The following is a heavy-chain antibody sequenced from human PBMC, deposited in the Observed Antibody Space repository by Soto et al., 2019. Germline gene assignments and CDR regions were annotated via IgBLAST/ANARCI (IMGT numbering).Heavy chain of an antibody. CDR3: ARETPYDSSGYMTDY. V-gene: IGHV4-31*03. Sequence: SETLSLTCTVSGGSISSGGYYWSWIRQHPGKGLEWIGYIYYSGSTYYNPSLKSRVTISVDTSKNQFSLKLSSVTAADTSLYYCARETPYDSSGYMTDYWGQGTLVTVSS. D-gene: IGHD3-22*01. CDR1: GGSISSGGYY. J-gene: IGHJ4*02. CDR2: IYYSGST.